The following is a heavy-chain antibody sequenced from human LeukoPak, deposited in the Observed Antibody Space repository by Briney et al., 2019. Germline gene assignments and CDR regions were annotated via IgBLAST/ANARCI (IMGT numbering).Heavy chain of an antibody. J-gene: IGHJ4*02. D-gene: IGHD5-18*01. CDR2: IYSGDSDT. V-gene: IGHV5-51*01. CDR1: GYSFTSYC. CDR3: ARLRIQLWLTSDY. Sequence: GESLKISCKGFGYSFTSYCVCWVSQMRGKGLEWMGIIYSGDSDTSYSPSFQVKVTISADKPISTAHLHWSSLKASDPAMYYCARLRIQLWLTSDYWGQGTLVTVSS.